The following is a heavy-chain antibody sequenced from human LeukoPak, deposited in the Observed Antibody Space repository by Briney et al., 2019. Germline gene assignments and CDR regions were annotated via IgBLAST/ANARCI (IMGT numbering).Heavy chain of an antibody. CDR1: GGSISSYH. J-gene: IGHJ6*03. V-gene: IGHV4-59*01. CDR2: IYYSGST. D-gene: IGHD6-13*01. CDR3: ARGYSSSWYRGGFSYYYYMDV. Sequence: SETLSLTCTVSGGSISSYHWSWIRQPPGKGLEWIGYIYYSGSTNYNPSLKSRVTISVDTSKNRFSLKLSSVTAADTAVYYCARGYSSSWYRGGFSYYYYMDVWGKGTTVTVSS.